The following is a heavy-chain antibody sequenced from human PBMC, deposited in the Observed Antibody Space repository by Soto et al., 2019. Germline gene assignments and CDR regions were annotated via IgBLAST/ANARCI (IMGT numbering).Heavy chain of an antibody. CDR1: GGTFSSYA. Sequence: QAQLVQSGAEVKKPGSSVKVSCKASGGTFSSYAISWVRQAPGQGLEWMGGIIPIFGTANYAQKFQGRVTITADESTSTAYMELSSLRSEDTAVYYCARDAGWELLPYYYGMDVWGQGTTVTVSS. CDR3: ARDAGWELLPYYYGMDV. J-gene: IGHJ6*02. D-gene: IGHD1-26*01. V-gene: IGHV1-69*01. CDR2: IIPIFGTA.